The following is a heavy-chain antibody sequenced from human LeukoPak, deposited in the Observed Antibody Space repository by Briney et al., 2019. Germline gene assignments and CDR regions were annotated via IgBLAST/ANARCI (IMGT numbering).Heavy chain of an antibody. V-gene: IGHV3-23*01. J-gene: IGHJ4*02. D-gene: IGHD3-22*01. Sequence: PGGTLRPSCAASGFTFSSYAMSWVRQAPGKGLEWVSAISGVGGDTYYADSVKGRFTISRDYSKNTLYLQMNSLRAEDTAVYYCAKGSSSGRPHYFDYWGQGTLVTVSS. CDR1: GFTFSSYA. CDR2: ISGVGGDT. CDR3: AKGSSSGRPHYFDY.